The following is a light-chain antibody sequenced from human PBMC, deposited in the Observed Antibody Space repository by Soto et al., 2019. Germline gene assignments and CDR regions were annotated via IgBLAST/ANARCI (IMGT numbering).Light chain of an antibody. CDR3: HQYSSFPWT. CDR1: QDIRSD. V-gene: IGKV1-6*01. J-gene: IGKJ1*01. CDR2: AAS. Sequence: AIQMTQSPSSLSASVGDRVTVTCRASQDIRSDVGWYQQKPGQAPKVLMYAASRLHSGVPSRFSGSGSGTNFVLTISSLQPEDVATYYCHQYSSFPWTFGQGTKVEIK.